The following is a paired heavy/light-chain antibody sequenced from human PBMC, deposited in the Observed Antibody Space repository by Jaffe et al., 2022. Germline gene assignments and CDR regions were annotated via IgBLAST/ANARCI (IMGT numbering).Heavy chain of an antibody. J-gene: IGHJ3*02. CDR3: ARGSSGLDI. D-gene: IGHD3-22*01. CDR1: GFTFRSDW. CDR2: IKNDGSNT. V-gene: IGHV3-74*01. Sequence: EVQLVESGGGLVQPGGSLRLSCAASGFTFRSDWMQWVRQAPGKGLVWVSRIKNDGSNTGYGDSVKGRFIISRDNAKNTLYLQMNSLRAEDTAVYYCARGSSGLDIWGQGTMVTVSS.
Light chain of an antibody. CDR3: NSYVGSNKFE. Sequence: QSALTQPPSASGSPGQSVTISCTGTSSDIGGYNYVSWYQQHPGKAPKLMIYEVSERPSGVPDRFSGSKSGNTASLTVSGLQAEDEAYYYCNSYVGSNKFEFGGGTKLTVL. CDR2: EVS. J-gene: IGLJ3*02. CDR1: SSDIGGYNY. V-gene: IGLV2-8*01.